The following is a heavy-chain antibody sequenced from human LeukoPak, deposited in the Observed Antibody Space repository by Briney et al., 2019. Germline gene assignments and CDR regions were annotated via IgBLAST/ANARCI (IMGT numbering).Heavy chain of an antibody. D-gene: IGHD3-22*01. CDR3: ARDRRYYDSSGYYPSDAFDI. CDR2: IYHSGST. Sequence: SETLSLTCAVSGGSLSSSNWWSWVRQPPGKGLEWIGEIYHSGSTNYNPSLKSRVTISVDKSKNQFSLKLSSVTAADTAVYYCARDRRYYDSSGYYPSDAFDIWGQGTMVTVSS. V-gene: IGHV4-4*02. CDR1: GGSLSSSNW. J-gene: IGHJ3*02.